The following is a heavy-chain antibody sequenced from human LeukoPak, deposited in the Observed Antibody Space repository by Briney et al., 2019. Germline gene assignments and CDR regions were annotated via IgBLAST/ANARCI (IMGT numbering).Heavy chain of an antibody. CDR3: ARFRQGYSSSSDYFDY. Sequence: EASVKVSCKASGGTFSSYAISWVRQAPGQGLEWMGGIIPIFGTANYAQKFQGRVTITADKSTSTAYMELSSLRSEDTAVYYCARFRQGYSSSSDYFDYWGQGTLVTVSS. CDR2: IIPIFGTA. V-gene: IGHV1-69*06. CDR1: GGTFSSYA. J-gene: IGHJ4*02. D-gene: IGHD6-6*01.